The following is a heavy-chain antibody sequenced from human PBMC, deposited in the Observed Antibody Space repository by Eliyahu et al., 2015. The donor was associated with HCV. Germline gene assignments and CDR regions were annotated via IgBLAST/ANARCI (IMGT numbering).Heavy chain of an antibody. CDR2: IYYSGST. CDR3: ARRGGYDLDY. Sequence: QLQLQESGPGLVKPSETLSLTCXVSGGSISSSSYYWGWIRQPPGKGLEWIGSIYYSGSTYYNPSLKSRVTISVDTSKNQFSLKLSSVTAADTAVYYCARRGGYDLDYWGQGTLVTVSS. D-gene: IGHD5-12*01. V-gene: IGHV4-39*01. CDR1: GGSISSSSYY. J-gene: IGHJ4*02.